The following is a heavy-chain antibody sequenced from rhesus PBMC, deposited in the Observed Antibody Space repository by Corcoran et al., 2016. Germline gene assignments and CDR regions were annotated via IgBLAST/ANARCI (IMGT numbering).Heavy chain of an antibody. CDR1: GGSFSSYW. CDR2: LYVSSGTT. Sequence: QVQLQESGPGLVKPSETLSLTCAVSGGSFSSYWWGWIRQPPGKGLVWIGGLYVSSGTTDYNPALTSRATISRDTSKNQCSLMLSSVTAADPAVYYCARDGYSGSLSFDYWGQGVLVTVSS. D-gene: IGHD6-25*01. J-gene: IGHJ4*01. CDR3: ARDGYSGSLSFDY. V-gene: IGHV4-160*01.